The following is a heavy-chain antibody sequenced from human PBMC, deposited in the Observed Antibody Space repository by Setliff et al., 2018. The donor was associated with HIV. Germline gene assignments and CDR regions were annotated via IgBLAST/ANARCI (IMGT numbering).Heavy chain of an antibody. V-gene: IGHV1-69*13. CDR2: IIPALGTA. J-gene: IGHJ5*02. CDR3: AKDAGYSGTAWGT. D-gene: IGHD5-12*01. CDR1: GGSFSSFT. Sequence: SVKVSCKASGGSFSSFTISWVRQAPGQGLEWMGGIIPALGTANYAQKVQGRVTMTADESTSTVYMELSSLRSEDTAIYYCAKDAGYSGTAWGTWGQGTLVTVSS.